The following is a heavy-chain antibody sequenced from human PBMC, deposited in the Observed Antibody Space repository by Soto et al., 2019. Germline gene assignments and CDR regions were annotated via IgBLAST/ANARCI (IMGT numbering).Heavy chain of an antibody. Sequence: AGVKVSCKACRCTRTGYYWHWLRQAPGQGLEWMGWINPNTGVTNYGHQFQGRVTMTGDSSINSPYMELSRLTSDDAALYYCARELNSGVGTFDYWGQGTLVTVSS. V-gene: IGHV1-2*02. CDR3: ARELNSGVGTFDY. CDR1: RCTRTGYY. J-gene: IGHJ4*02. D-gene: IGHD6-19*01. CDR2: INPNTGVT.